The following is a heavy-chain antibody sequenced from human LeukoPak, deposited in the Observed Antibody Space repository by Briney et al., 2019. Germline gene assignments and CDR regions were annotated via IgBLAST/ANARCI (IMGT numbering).Heavy chain of an antibody. CDR3: ARGSRYSSGWYFFYYMDV. V-gene: IGHV4-34*01. Sequence: SETLSLTCAVYGGSFSGYYWSWIRQPPGKGLEWIGEISHSGSTNYNPSLKSRVTISVDTSKNQFSLKLSSVTAADTAVYYCARGSRYSSGWYFFYYMDVWGKGTTVTVSS. D-gene: IGHD6-19*01. CDR2: ISHSGST. CDR1: GGSFSGYY. J-gene: IGHJ6*03.